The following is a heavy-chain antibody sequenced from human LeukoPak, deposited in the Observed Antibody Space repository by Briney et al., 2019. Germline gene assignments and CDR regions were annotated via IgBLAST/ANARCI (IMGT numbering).Heavy chain of an antibody. CDR2: IYYSGST. D-gene: IGHD2-2*01. CDR1: GGSISSGGYY. Sequence: SETLSLTCTVSGGSISSGGYYWSWIRQHPGKGLEWIGYIYYSGSTYYNPSLKSRVTISVDTSKNQFSLKQSSVTAADTAVYYCARVKAGGTSCYSCWFDPWGQGTLVTVSS. V-gene: IGHV4-31*03. CDR3: ARVKAGGTSCYSCWFDP. J-gene: IGHJ5*02.